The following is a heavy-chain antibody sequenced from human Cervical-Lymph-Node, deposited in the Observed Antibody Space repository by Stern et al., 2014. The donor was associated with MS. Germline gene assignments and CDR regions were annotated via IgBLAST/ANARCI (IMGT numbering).Heavy chain of an antibody. CDR1: GFIFSSNG. J-gene: IGHJ6*02. CDR3: AKDRSWESSGYYDYYHYYGMDV. D-gene: IGHD3-22*01. CDR2: ISYDGSNK. Sequence: VQLVESGGGVVQPGRSLRLSCAASGFIFSSNGMHWVRQAPGKGLDWVAVISYDGSNKYYADSVKGRFTISRDNSKNTLYLQMNSLRAEDTAVYYCAKDRSWESSGYYDYYHYYGMDVWGQGTTVTVSS. V-gene: IGHV3-30*18.